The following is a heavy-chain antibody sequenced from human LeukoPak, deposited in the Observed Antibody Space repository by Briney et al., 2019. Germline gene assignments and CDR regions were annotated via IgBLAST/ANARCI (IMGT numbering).Heavy chain of an antibody. D-gene: IGHD3-22*01. Sequence: ASVKVSCKASGYTFTSYAMHWVRQAPGQRLEWMGWINAGNGNTKYSQKFQGRVTITRDTSASTAYMELSSLRSDDTAVYYCARGPRYYYDSSGYFPVDYWGQGTLVTVSS. CDR2: INAGNGNT. CDR1: GYTFTSYA. J-gene: IGHJ4*02. V-gene: IGHV1-3*01. CDR3: ARGPRYYYDSSGYFPVDY.